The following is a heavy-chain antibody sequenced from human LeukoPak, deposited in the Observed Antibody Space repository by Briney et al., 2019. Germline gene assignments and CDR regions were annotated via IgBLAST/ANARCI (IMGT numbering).Heavy chain of an antibody. J-gene: IGHJ6*03. V-gene: IGHV4-4*02. CDR1: GGSISSSNW. CDR2: IYHSGST. Sequence: SPSGTLSLTCAASGGSISSSNWWSWVRQPPGKGLEWIGEIYHSGSTNYNPSLKSRVTLSVDKSKNQFSLKLSSVTAADTAVYYCARPYYYYMDVWGKGTTVTVSS. CDR3: ARPYYYYMDV.